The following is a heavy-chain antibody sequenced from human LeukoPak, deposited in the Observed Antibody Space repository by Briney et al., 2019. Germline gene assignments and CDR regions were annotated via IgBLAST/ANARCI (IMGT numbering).Heavy chain of an antibody. D-gene: IGHD4-17*01. CDR1: GFTFSNYA. J-gene: IGHJ4*02. CDR3: ANSPTDGDYVLDY. Sequence: GGSLRLSCAASGFTFSNYAMSWVRQAPGKGLEWVSGISGGGSSTYYANSARGRFTISRDNSKKTLYLQMNSLRAEDTAVYYCANSPTDGDYVLDYWGQGTLVTVSS. V-gene: IGHV3-23*01. CDR2: ISGGGSST.